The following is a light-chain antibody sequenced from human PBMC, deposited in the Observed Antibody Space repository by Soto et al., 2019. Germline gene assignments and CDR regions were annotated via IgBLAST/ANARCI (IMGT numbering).Light chain of an antibody. CDR1: QSISSW. CDR3: QQYNSYPYT. CDR2: DAS. V-gene: IGKV1-5*01. J-gene: IGKJ2*01. Sequence: DIQMTKSPSTLSASVGDRVTITCRASQSISSWLAWYQQKPGKAPKLLIYDASSLESGVPSRFSGSGSGTEFTLTNSSLQPDDFATYYCQQYNSYPYTFGQGTKLAIK.